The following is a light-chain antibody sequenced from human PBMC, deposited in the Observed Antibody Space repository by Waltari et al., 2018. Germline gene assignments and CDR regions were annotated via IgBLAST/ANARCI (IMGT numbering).Light chain of an antibody. CDR2: EAS. J-gene: IGKJ3*01. Sequence: EIVLTQSPGTLSLSPGERPTLSCRASQSVNGNDLAWYQQDPGQAPRLLIYEASNRAPGIPARFSGSGYGTDFTLTISSLEPEDSAVYYCQQGTFGPGTKVDI. CDR1: QSVNGND. V-gene: IGKV3-11*01. CDR3: QQGT.